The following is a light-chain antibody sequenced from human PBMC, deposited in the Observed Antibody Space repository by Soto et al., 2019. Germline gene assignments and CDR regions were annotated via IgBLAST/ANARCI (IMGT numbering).Light chain of an antibody. Sequence: QAVVTQPPSVSGAPGQRVTISCTGSSSNIGSHYDVHWYQQLPGAAPRLLIYGNFKRPSGVPDRFSGSKSDTSASLAITGLQAEDEADYYCQSYDSSLSGYVFGTGTKAPS. CDR3: QSYDSSLSGYV. CDR1: SSNIGSHYD. V-gene: IGLV1-40*01. CDR2: GNF. J-gene: IGLJ1*01.